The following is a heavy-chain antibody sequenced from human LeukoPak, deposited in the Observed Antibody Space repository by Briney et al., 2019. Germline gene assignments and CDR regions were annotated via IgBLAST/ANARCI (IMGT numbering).Heavy chain of an antibody. CDR3: ARKYASGTYPFDY. CDR2: ISDTGATT. D-gene: IGHD3-10*01. V-gene: IGHV3-23*01. Sequence: TGGSLRLSCAASGFSFSTYSMSWVRQAPGKGLEWVSVISDTGATTFYADSVKGRFTISRDNSKNTLYLQMSSLRVEDTAVYYCARKYASGTYPFDYWGQGILVTVSS. J-gene: IGHJ4*02. CDR1: GFSFSTYS.